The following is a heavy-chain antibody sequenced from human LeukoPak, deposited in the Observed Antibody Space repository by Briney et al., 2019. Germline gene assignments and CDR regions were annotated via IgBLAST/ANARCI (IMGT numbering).Heavy chain of an antibody. D-gene: IGHD2-2*01. V-gene: IGHV1-8*01. CDR1: GCTFTSYD. CDR3: ARSGDSCSSTSCYSDL. Sequence: GASVKVSCKASGCTFTSYDINWVRQATGQALEWVGWMNPNSGNTGYAQKFQGRVTMTRNTSISTAYMELSSLRSEDTAVYYCARSGDSCSSTSCYSDLWGRGTLVTVSS. CDR2: MNPNSGNT. J-gene: IGHJ2*01.